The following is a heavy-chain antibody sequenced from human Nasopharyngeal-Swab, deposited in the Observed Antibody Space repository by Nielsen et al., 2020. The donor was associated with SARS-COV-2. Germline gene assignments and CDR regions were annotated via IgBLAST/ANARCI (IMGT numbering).Heavy chain of an antibody. CDR2: ISYDGSNK. J-gene: IGHJ5*02. D-gene: IGHD2-15*01. V-gene: IGHV3-30*03. CDR1: GFTFSSYG. CDR3: ARERVAWIVVVVAGREFDP. Sequence: GESLKISCAASGFTFSSYGMHWVRQAPGKGLEWVAVISYDGSNKYYADSVKGRFTISRDNSKNTLYLQMNSLRAEDTAVYYCARERVAWIVVVVAGREFDPWGQGTLVTSPQ.